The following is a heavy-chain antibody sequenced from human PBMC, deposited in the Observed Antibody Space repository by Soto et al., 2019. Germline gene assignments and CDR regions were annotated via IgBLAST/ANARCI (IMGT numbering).Heavy chain of an antibody. D-gene: IGHD3-10*01. CDR1: GGSFSGSY. V-gene: IGHV4-34*01. J-gene: IGHJ4*02. CDR2: INPSGST. Sequence: SETLSLTCAVYGGSFSGSYCSWIRQSPGKGLEWIGEINPSGSTNYNPSLKSRVSMSEDTSRNQFSLKLTSVTAADTAVYYCARRFGSGKYYFDYWGQGTLVTVSS. CDR3: ARRFGSGKYYFDY.